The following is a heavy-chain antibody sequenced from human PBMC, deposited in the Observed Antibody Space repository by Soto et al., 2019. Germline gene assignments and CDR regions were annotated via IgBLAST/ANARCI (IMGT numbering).Heavy chain of an antibody. CDR1: GFTFSSYG. CDR3: AKAISFDP. CDR2: ISYDGSNK. J-gene: IGHJ5*02. Sequence: GGSLRLSCAASGFTFSSYGMHWVRQAPGKGLEWVAVISYDGSNKYYADSVKGRFTISRDNSKNTLYLQMNSLRAEDTAVYYCAKAISFDPWGQGTPVTVSS. D-gene: IGHD3-3*02. V-gene: IGHV3-30*18.